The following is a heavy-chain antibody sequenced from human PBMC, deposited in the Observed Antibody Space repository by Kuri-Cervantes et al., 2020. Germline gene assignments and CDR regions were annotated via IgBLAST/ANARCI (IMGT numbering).Heavy chain of an antibody. CDR2: ISGSDSGT. D-gene: IGHD6-19*01. CDR3: AKLSRIAVAGSMDY. CDR1: GFTLSTYA. V-gene: IGHV3-23*01. J-gene: IGHJ4*02. Sequence: GGSLRLSCAASGFTLSTYAMSWVRQAPGKGLEWVSVISGSDSGTYYADSVKGRFTISRDISKNTLYLQMNSLRAEDTAVYYCAKLSRIAVAGSMDYWGQGTLVTVSS.